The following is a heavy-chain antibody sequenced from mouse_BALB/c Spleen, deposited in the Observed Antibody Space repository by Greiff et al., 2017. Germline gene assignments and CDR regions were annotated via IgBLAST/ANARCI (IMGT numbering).Heavy chain of an antibody. CDR2: IHYSGST. D-gene: IGHD1-1*01. J-gene: IGHJ4*01. Sequence: QLQESGPDLVKPSQSLSLTCTVTGYSITSGYSWHWIRQSSGNKLEWLGYIHYSGSTNYNPSLTNRISITQYTSKNQFFLELNSVTTEDTATNYCARRDANYGSSYEGCMDYWGQGTSVTVSS. V-gene: IGHV3-1*02. CDR1: GYSITSGYS. CDR3: ARRDANYGSSYEGCMDY.